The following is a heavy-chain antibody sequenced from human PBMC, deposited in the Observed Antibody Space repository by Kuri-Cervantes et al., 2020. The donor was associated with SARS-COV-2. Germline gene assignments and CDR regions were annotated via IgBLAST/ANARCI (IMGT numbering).Heavy chain of an antibody. CDR1: GFTFSSYS. CDR2: VSSSSSYI. D-gene: IGHD3-3*01. J-gene: IGHJ4*02. Sequence: GGSLRLSCAPSGFTFSSYSMNWVRQAPGKGLEWVSSVSSSSSYIYYADSVKGRFTISRENSKNTLYLQMNSLRAEDTAVYYRARVSHRGSGYQNPPEYWGQGTLVTVSS. CDR3: ARVSHRGSGYQNPPEY. V-gene: IGHV3-21*01.